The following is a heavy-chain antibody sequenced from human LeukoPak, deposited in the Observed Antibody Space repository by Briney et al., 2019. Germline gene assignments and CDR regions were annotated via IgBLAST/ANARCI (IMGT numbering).Heavy chain of an antibody. D-gene: IGHD5-18*01. CDR1: GSSDTELS. CDR2: FDVIDSET. J-gene: IGHJ4*02. CDR3: AAGRPYSLLDY. V-gene: IGHV1-24*01. Sequence: ASVKVSCTVSGSSDTELSLYWVRQAPGKGLEWMGGFDVIDSETFYAQKFQGRVTMTEDSSTDTAYMELRSLTSDDTALYYCAAGRPYSLLDYWGQGTLVTVSS.